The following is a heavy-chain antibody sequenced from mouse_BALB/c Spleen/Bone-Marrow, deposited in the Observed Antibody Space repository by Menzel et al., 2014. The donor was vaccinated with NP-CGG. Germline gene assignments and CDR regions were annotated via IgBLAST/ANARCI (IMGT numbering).Heavy chain of an antibody. V-gene: IGHV1-69*02. CDR1: GYTFTNYW. J-gene: IGHJ4*01. CDR2: IDPSDSYP. CDR3: ARGVVYYYAMDY. Sequence: QVQLQQPGAELVKPGASVKLSCKASGYTFTNYWMHWVKQRPGQGLEWIGEIDPSDSYPNYNQNFKGKATLTVDKSSGTAYMQLTSLTSEDSAVYYCARGVVYYYAMDYWGQGTSVTVSS.